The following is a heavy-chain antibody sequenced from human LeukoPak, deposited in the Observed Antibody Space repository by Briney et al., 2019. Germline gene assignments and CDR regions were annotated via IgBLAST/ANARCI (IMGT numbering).Heavy chain of an antibody. CDR2: IRYDGSNE. V-gene: IGHV3-30*02. Sequence: GGSLRLSCAASGFSFSSYGMHWVRQAPGKGLEWVAFIRYDGSNEYYADSVKGRFTISRDNSKNTLYLQVDSLRAEDTAVYYCARDSLYAVVVTAMVPYFHYWGQGTLVTVSS. CDR3: ARDSLYAVVVTAMVPYFHY. CDR1: GFSFSSYG. J-gene: IGHJ4*02. D-gene: IGHD2-21*02.